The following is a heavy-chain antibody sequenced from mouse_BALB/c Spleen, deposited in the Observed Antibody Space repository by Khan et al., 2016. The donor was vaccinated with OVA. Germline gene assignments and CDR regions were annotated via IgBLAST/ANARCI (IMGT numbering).Heavy chain of an antibody. Sequence: VQLKESGAELVKPGASVKLSCSASGFNIKDTYIHWMKQRPEQGLEWIGGIDPPNDDSKYGPKFQAKATLTADTSSNTAYLQLSSLTSEDTAVYYCATLYGNLFAFWGQGTLVSVSA. CDR3: ATLYGNLFAF. CDR2: IDPPNDDS. J-gene: IGHJ3*01. CDR1: GFNIKDTY. D-gene: IGHD2-1*01. V-gene: IGHV14-3*02.